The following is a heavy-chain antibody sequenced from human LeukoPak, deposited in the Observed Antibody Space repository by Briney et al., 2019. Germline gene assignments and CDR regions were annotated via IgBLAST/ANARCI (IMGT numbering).Heavy chain of an antibody. D-gene: IGHD2-15*01. J-gene: IGHJ5*02. Sequence: ASVKVSCKASGYTFTGYYMHWVRQAPGQGLEWMGWINPNSGGTNYAQKFQGRVTMTRDTSISTAYMELSRLRSDDTAVYYCARDAASLEDIVVVVAATPPGRFDPWGQGTLVTVSS. CDR3: ARDAASLEDIVVVVAATPPGRFDP. CDR2: INPNSGGT. CDR1: GYTFTGYY. V-gene: IGHV1-2*02.